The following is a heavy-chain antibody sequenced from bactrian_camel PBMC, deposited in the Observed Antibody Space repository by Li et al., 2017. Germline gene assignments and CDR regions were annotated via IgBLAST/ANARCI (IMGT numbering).Heavy chain of an antibody. Sequence: HVQLVESGGDSVEAGGSLRLACAVSSNTKGRYCMGWFRQAPGKEREGVAAAYTSGYHTWYADSVKGRFTISKDNAKNTVYLRMNSLKPEDTAMYYCAAVAEGRTVEGGVSLFRLFDSGYWGQGTQVTVS. CDR1: SNTKGRYC. J-gene: IGHJ6*01. CDR3: AAVAEGRTVEGGVSLFRLFDSGY. D-gene: IGHD7*01. V-gene: IGHV3S63*01. CDR2: AYTSGYHT.